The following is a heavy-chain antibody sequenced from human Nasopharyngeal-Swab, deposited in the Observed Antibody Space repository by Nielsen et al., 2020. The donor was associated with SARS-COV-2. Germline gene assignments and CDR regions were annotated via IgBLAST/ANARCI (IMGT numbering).Heavy chain of an antibody. V-gene: IGHV1-2*02. J-gene: IGHJ6*02. CDR1: GYTFTGYY. CDR3: ARDPTSVAGTGDYYYGMDV. CDR2: INPNSGGT. Sequence: ASLTVSCKASGYTFTGYYMHWVRQAPGQGLEWLGWINPNSGGTNYAQKFQGRVTMTRDTSISTAYMELSRLRSDDTAVYYCARDPTSVAGTGDYYYGMDVWGQGTTVTVSS. D-gene: IGHD6-19*01.